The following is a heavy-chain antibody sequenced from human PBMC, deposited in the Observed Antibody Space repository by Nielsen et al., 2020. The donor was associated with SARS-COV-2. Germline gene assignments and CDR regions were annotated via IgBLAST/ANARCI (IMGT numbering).Heavy chain of an antibody. CDR3: ARHEYSSSSEGLQH. V-gene: IGHV5-10-1*01. J-gene: IGHJ1*01. CDR1: GYSFTSYW. CDR2: IDPSDSYT. Sequence: KVSCKGSGYSFTSYWISWVRQMPGKGLEWMGRIDPSDSYTNYSPSFQGHVTISADKSISTAYLQWSSLKASDTAMYYCARHEYSSSSEGLQHWGQGTLDTVSS. D-gene: IGHD6-6*01.